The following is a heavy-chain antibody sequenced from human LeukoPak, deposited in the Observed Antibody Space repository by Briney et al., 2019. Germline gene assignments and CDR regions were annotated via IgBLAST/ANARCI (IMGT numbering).Heavy chain of an antibody. CDR1: GFTFSSYA. D-gene: IGHD6-19*01. Sequence: GGSLRLSCAASGFTFSSYAMSWVRQAPGKGLEWVSAISGSGGSTYYADSVKGRFTISRDNSKNTLYLQMNSLRAEETAVYYCAKPYSSGWSTEYFQHWGQGTLVTVSS. CDR3: AKPYSSGWSTEYFQH. J-gene: IGHJ1*01. CDR2: ISGSGGST. V-gene: IGHV3-23*01.